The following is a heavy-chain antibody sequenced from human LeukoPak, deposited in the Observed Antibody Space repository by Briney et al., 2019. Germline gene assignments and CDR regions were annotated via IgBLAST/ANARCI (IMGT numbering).Heavy chain of an antibody. J-gene: IGHJ5*02. CDR1: GYTFTSSD. CDR2: MNPNSSNT. D-gene: IGHD3-22*01. V-gene: IGHV1-8*02. CDR3: ATYDSSVGGFDP. Sequence: ASVMVSCKASGYTFTSSDINWVRQATGQGLEWMAWMNPNSSNTGYAQKFQGRVTMTRNTPISTAYMELSSLRSEDTAVYYCATYDSSVGGFDPWGQGTLVIVSS.